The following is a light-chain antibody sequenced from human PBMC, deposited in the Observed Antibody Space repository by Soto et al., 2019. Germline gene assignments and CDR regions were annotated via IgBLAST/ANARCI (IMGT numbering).Light chain of an antibody. J-gene: IGKJ3*01. CDR2: DAS. Sequence: EIVLTQSPATLSLSPGERATLSCRASQSVNSYLAWYQQKPGQAPRLLIYDASNRATGIPARFSGSGSGTDFTLTISSLEPEDFAVYYCQQRSDWPPFTFG. V-gene: IGKV3-11*01. CDR3: QQRSDWPPFT. CDR1: QSVNSY.